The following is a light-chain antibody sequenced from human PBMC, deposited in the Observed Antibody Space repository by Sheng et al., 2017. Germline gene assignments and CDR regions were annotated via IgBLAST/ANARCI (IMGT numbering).Light chain of an antibody. V-gene: IGKV3-15*01. CDR2: GAS. Sequence: EIVLTQSPATLSLSPGDGATFSCRASQTITRSLAWYQQKPGQAPRLLIYGASTRATGIPARFSGSGSGTDFTLTISSLQSEDYAVYYCHQYNNWPPWTFGQGTKVEIK. CDR3: HQYNNWPPWT. J-gene: IGKJ1*01. CDR1: QTITRS.